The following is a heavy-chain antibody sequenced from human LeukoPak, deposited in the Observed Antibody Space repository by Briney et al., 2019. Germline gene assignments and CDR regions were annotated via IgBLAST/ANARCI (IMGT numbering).Heavy chain of an antibody. CDR2: IYYSGST. J-gene: IGHJ4*02. Sequence: SQTLSLTCTVSGGSISSGDYYWSWIRQPPGKGLEWIGYIYYSGSTYYNPSLKSRVTISVDTSKNQFSLKLSSVTAADTAVYYCARDSTYYYDFWSGYPNYFDYWGQGTLVTVSS. CDR3: ARDSTYYYDFWSGYPNYFDY. CDR1: GGSISSGDYY. D-gene: IGHD3-3*01. V-gene: IGHV4-30-4*01.